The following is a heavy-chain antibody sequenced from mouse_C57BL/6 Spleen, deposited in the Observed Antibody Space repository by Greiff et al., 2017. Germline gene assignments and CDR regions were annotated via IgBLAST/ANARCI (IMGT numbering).Heavy chain of an antibody. Sequence: QVQLQQSGAELVRPGASVTLSCKASGYTFTDYEMHWVKQTPVHGLEWIGAIDPETGGTAYNQKFKGKAILTADKSSSTAYMALRSLTSEDSAVYYCTRRDGYYVRYFDYWGQGTTRTVSS. V-gene: IGHV1-15*01. CDR3: TRRDGYYVRYFDY. CDR1: GYTFTDYE. J-gene: IGHJ2*01. CDR2: IDPETGGT. D-gene: IGHD2-3*01.